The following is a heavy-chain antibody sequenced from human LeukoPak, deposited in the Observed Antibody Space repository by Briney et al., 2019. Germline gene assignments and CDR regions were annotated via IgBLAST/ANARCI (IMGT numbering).Heavy chain of an antibody. J-gene: IGHJ3*02. CDR1: GFTFSNYA. CDR3: ARIPYSSSLTDAFDI. Sequence: GRSLRLSCAASGFTFSNYAIHWVRQAPGKGLEWVAVISYDGSNKYYAASVKGRFTISRDNAKNSLFLQMNSLRGEDTAVYYCARIPYSSSLTDAFDIWGQGTMVTVYS. D-gene: IGHD6-6*01. V-gene: IGHV3-30-3*01. CDR2: ISYDGSNK.